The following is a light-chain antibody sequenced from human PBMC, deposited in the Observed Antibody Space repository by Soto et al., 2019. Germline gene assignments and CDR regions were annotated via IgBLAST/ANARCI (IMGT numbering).Light chain of an antibody. V-gene: IGKV1-9*01. CDR1: QGISSY. J-gene: IGKJ1*01. CDR3: QQLNSYRT. CDR2: AAS. Sequence: IQLTQSPSSLSASVGDRVTITCRASQGISSYLAWYQQKPGKAPKLLIYAASTSQSGVPSRFSGSGSGTDFTLSIICLQPEDFATDYRQQLNSYRTFGQGAKVDIK.